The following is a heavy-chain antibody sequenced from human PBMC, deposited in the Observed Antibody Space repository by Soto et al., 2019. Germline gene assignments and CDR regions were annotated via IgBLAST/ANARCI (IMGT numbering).Heavy chain of an antibody. CDR2: IYYSGST. Sequence: QLQLQESGPGLVKPSETLSLTCTVSGGSISSSSYYWGWIRKPPGKGLEWIGSIYYSGSTYYNPSLKSRVTISVDTSKNQFSLKLSSVTAADTAVYYCAIHYGSGSYYKDFDYWGQGTLVTVSS. CDR1: GGSISSSSYY. J-gene: IGHJ4*02. CDR3: AIHYGSGSYYKDFDY. V-gene: IGHV4-39*01. D-gene: IGHD3-10*01.